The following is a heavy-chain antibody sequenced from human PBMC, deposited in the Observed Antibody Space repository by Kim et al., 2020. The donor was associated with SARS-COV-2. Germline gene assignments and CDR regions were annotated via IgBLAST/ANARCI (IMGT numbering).Heavy chain of an antibody. CDR3: ARGGEYCSGGSCSNWFDP. CDR2: ISAYNGNT. Sequence: ASVKVSCKASGYTFTSYGISWVRQAPGQGLEWMGWISAYNGNTNYAQKLQGRVTMTTDTSTSTAYMELRSLRSDDTAVYYCARGGEYCSGGSCSNWFDPWGQGTLVTVSS. CDR1: GYTFTSYG. V-gene: IGHV1-18*01. J-gene: IGHJ5*02. D-gene: IGHD2-15*01.